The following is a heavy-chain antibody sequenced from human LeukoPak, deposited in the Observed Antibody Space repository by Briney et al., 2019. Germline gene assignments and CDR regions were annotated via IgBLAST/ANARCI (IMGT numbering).Heavy chain of an antibody. J-gene: IGHJ4*02. CDR2: ISGSGGST. CDR1: GFTFSSYA. D-gene: IGHD2-2*01. CDR3: AKDLSYCSSTSCPFDY. V-gene: IGHV3-23*01. Sequence: PGGSLRLSCVASGFTFSSYAMSWVRQAPGKGLEWVSAISGSGGSTYYADSVKGRFTISRDNSKNTLYLQMNSLRAEDTAVYYCAKDLSYCSSTSCPFDYWGQGTLVTVSS.